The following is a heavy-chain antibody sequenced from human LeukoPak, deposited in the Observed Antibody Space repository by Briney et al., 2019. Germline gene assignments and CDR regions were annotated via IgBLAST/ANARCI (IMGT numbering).Heavy chain of an antibody. V-gene: IGHV3-53*01. CDR1: GFTVSTTY. CDR3: VRDGKDPTWGYDX. D-gene: IGHD3-16*01. J-gene: IGHJ4*02. CDR2: IYSGGST. Sequence: GGSLRLSCAASGFTVSTTYMSWVRQAPGKGLEWVSVIYSGGSTYYTDSVKGRFTISRDSSKNTVYLQMNSLRAEDTAVYYCVRDGKDPTWGYDXWGQXXLVT.